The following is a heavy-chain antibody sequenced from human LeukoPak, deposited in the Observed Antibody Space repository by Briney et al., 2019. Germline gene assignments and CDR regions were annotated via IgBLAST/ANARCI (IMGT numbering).Heavy chain of an antibody. D-gene: IGHD1-26*01. CDR1: GFTFDDYA. J-gene: IGHJ4*02. Sequence: GGSLRLSCAASGFTFDDYAMHWVRQGPGKGLRWVSGINWNSGSAGYADSVKGRFTISRDNGKNSVYLQMNRLRVEDTALYYCVKDVSAGTYTDREHYFDYWGQGTLVTVSS. CDR3: VKDVSAGTYTDREHYFDY. CDR2: INWNSGSA. V-gene: IGHV3-9*01.